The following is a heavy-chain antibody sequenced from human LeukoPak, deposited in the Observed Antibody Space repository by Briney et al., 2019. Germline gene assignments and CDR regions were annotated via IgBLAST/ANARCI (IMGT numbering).Heavy chain of an antibody. CDR2: MNPNSGNT. J-gene: IGHJ6*03. Sequence: ASVKVSCKASGYTFTSYDINWVRQATGQGLEWMGWMNPNSGNTGYAQKFQGRVTITRNTSISTAYMELSSLRSEDTAVYYCAREVGLWLGSHDRGKGYYYYYMDVWGKGTTVTISS. CDR1: GYTFTSYD. D-gene: IGHD3-10*01. CDR3: AREVGLWLGSHDRGKGYYYYYMDV. V-gene: IGHV1-8*03.